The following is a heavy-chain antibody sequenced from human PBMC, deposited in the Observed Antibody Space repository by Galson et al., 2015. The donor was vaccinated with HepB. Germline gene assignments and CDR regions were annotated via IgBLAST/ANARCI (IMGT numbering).Heavy chain of an antibody. CDR3: VRGFSPYFWTARPYCDH. CDR2: IDHTGRT. J-gene: IGHJ4*02. V-gene: IGHV4-34*01. CDR1: GGSLTGYY. D-gene: IGHD3/OR15-3a*01. Sequence: SETLSLTCAVHGGSLTGYYWTWIRQSPGKGLEWIGEIDHTGRTNYNPSLKRRVTISADTSRTQFSLKLSSVTAADTAVYFCVRGFSPYFWTARPYCDHWGQGTLVTVSS.